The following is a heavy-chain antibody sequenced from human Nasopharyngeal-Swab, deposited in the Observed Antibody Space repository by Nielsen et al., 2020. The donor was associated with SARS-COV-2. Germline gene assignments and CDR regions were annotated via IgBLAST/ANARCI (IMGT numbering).Heavy chain of an antibody. CDR1: GGSFSGYY. J-gene: IGHJ6*02. V-gene: IGHV4-34*01. D-gene: IGHD3/OR15-3a*01. Sequence: SCAVYGGSFSGYYWSWIRQPPGKGLEWIGEINHSGSTNYNPSLKSRVTISVDTSKNQFSLKLSSVTAADTAVYYCARRTGYYYYYGMDVWGQGTTVTVSS. CDR2: INHSGST. CDR3: ARRTGYYYYYGMDV.